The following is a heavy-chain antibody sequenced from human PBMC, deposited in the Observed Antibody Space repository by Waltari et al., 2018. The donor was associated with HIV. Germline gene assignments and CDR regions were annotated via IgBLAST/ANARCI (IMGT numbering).Heavy chain of an antibody. CDR3: ARGQLGDAFDI. Sequence: QLQLPESGPGLVKPSETLSLTCTVPGGSISSSSYYWGWIRQPPGKGLEWIGSIYYSGSTYYNPSLKSRVTISVDTSKNQFSLKLSSVTAADTAVYYCARGQLGDAFDIWGQGTMVTVSS. CDR1: GGSISSSSYY. V-gene: IGHV4-39*01. J-gene: IGHJ3*02. D-gene: IGHD6-6*01. CDR2: IYYSGST.